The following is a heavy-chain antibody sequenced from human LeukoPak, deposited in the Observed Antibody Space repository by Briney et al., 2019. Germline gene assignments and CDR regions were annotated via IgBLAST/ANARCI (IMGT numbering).Heavy chain of an antibody. CDR1: GSTFSSYE. J-gene: IGHJ1*01. V-gene: IGHV3-48*03. CDR2: ISSSSGSTT. CDR3: AREFDSGSGDCFQH. Sequence: GGSLRLSCAVSGSTFSSYEMNWVRQAPGKGLEWVSFISSSSGSTTYYADSVRGRFTISRDNAKNTLYLQMSSLRAEDTAVYYCAREFDSGSGDCFQHWSQGTLVTVSS. D-gene: IGHD1-26*01.